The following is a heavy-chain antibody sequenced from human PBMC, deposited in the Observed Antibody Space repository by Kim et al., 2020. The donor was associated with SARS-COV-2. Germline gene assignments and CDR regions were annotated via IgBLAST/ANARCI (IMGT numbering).Heavy chain of an antibody. J-gene: IGHJ6*02. CDR3: ARATAMVRGVYYYYGMDV. D-gene: IGHD3-10*01. CDR2: INHSGST. Sequence: SETLSLTCAVYGGSFSGYYWSWIRQPPGKGLEWIGEINHSGSTNYNPSLKSRVTISVDTSKNQFSLKLSSVTAADTAVYYCARATAMVRGVYYYYGMDVWGQGTTVTVSS. CDR1: GGSFSGYY. V-gene: IGHV4-34*01.